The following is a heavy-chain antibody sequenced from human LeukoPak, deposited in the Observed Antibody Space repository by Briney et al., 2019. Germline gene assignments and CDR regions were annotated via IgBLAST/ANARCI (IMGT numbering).Heavy chain of an antibody. D-gene: IGHD2-2*01. V-gene: IGHV3-7*03. CDR2: IKQDGSEK. Sequence: GGSLRLSCAASGFTFSSYWMSWVRQAPGKGLEWVANIKQDGSEKYYVDSVKGRFTISRDNAKNSLYLQMNSLRAEDTAVYYCAKDLSPAARMVVGWFDPWGQGTLVTVSS. J-gene: IGHJ5*02. CDR3: AKDLSPAARMVVGWFDP. CDR1: GFTFSSYW.